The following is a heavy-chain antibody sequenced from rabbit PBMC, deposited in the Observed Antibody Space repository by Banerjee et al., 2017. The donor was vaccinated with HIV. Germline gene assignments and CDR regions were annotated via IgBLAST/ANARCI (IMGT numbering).Heavy chain of an antibody. V-gene: IGHV1S45*01. CDR3: ARDAGYTGDDGPTFNL. CDR1: GFDFSSSYW. Sequence: EESGGDLVKPEGSLTLTCKASGFDFSSSYWICWVRQAPGKGLELIACIYTSSGSTYYASWAKGRFTISKTSSTTVTLQMTSLTAADTATYFCARDAGYTGDDGPTFNLWGPGTLVTVS. CDR2: IYTSSGST. J-gene: IGHJ4*01. D-gene: IGHD7-1*01.